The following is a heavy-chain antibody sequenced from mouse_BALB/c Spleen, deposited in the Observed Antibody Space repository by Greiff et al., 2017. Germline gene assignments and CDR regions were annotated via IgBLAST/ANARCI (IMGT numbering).Heavy chain of an antibody. CDR1: GFSLTSYG. CDR3: ARDQGWYGNYPFFAY. D-gene: IGHD2-10*02. V-gene: IGHV2-9*02. J-gene: IGHJ3*01. CDR2: IWAGGST. Sequence: QVQLQQSGPGLVAPSQSLSITCTASGFSLTSYGVHWVRQPPGKGLEWLGVIWAGGSTNYNSALMSRLSISKDNSKSQVFLKMNSLQTDDTAMYYCARDQGWYGNYPFFAYWGQGTLVTVSA.